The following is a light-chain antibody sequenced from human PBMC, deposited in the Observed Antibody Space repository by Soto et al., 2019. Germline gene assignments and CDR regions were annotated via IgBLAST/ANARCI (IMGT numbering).Light chain of an antibody. Sequence: QSALTQPASVSGSPGQSITISCTGTSSDVGGYNYVSWYQQHPGKAPKLMIYDVSNRPSGVSNRFSGSKSGNTASLTISGLLDEDEADYYYSSYTTSSTPYVFGAGTKLTVL. J-gene: IGLJ1*01. CDR2: DVS. CDR1: SSDVGGYNY. CDR3: SSYTTSSTPYV. V-gene: IGLV2-14*01.